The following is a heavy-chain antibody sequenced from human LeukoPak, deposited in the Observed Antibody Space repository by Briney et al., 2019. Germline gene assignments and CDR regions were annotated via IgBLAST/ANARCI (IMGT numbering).Heavy chain of an antibody. Sequence: ASVKVSCKASGYTFTGYYMHWVRQAPGQVLEWMGWINPNSGGTNYAQKFQGRVTMTRDTSISTAYMELSRLRSDDTAVYYCARGPMEVRLYYYDSSGYYGYWGQGTLVTVSS. CDR1: GYTFTGYY. V-gene: IGHV1-2*02. CDR2: INPNSGGT. J-gene: IGHJ4*02. CDR3: ARGPMEVRLYYYDSSGYYGY. D-gene: IGHD3-22*01.